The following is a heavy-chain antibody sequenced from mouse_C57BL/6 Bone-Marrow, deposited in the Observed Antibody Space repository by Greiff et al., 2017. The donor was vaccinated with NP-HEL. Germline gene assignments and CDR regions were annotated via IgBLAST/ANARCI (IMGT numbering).Heavy chain of an antibody. J-gene: IGHJ2*01. CDR3: ARSFITSPFYFDY. Sequence: QVHVKQSGPELVKPGASVKLSCKASGYTFTSYDINWVKQRPGQGLEWIGWIYPRDGSTKYNEKFKGKATLTVDTSSSTAYMELHSLTSEDSAVYFCARSFITSPFYFDYWGQGTTLTVSS. V-gene: IGHV1-85*01. CDR1: GYTFTSYD. CDR2: IYPRDGST. D-gene: IGHD1-1*01.